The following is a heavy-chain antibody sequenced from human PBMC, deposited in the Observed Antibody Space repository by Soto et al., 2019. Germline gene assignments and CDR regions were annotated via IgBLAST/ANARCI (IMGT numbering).Heavy chain of an antibody. D-gene: IGHD2-15*01. Sequence: PGGALRLSFAAPGFSFRGDVMSWVRPAPGKGLEWVSSIDDSGGDISSADSVKGRIVISRDNSKNTLYLQMNSLRAEDTAVYYCAFKIGGNNPFDYWGQGIMVTVS. CDR2: IDDSGGDI. CDR3: AFKIGGNNPFDY. J-gene: IGHJ4*02. V-gene: IGHV3-23*01. CDR1: GFSFRGDV.